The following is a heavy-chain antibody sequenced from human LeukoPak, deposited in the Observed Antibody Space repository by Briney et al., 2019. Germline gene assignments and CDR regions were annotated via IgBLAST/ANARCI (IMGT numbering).Heavy chain of an antibody. J-gene: IGHJ6*03. CDR1: GGSISSYY. D-gene: IGHD6-6*01. Sequence: PSETLSLTCTVSGGSISSYYWSWIRQPPGKGLEWIGYIYYSGSTNYNPSLKSRVTISVDTSKNQFSLKLSSVTAADTAVYYCASTTAARLGSSYYYYYMDVWGKGTTVTVSS. CDR3: ASTTAARLGSSYYYYYMDV. V-gene: IGHV4-59*01. CDR2: IYYSGST.